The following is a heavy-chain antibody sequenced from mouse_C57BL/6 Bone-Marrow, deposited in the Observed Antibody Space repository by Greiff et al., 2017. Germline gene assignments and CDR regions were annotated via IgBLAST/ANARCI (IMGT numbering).Heavy chain of an antibody. J-gene: IGHJ2*01. CDR1: GYTFTSYW. D-gene: IGHD1-1*01. V-gene: IGHV1-7*01. CDR2: INPSSGYT. Sequence: QVQLKESGAELAKPGASVKLSCKASGYTFTSYWMHWVKPRPGQGLEWIGYINPSSGYTKYNHKFKDKATLTADKSSSTAYMQLSSLTYEDSAVYYCASPFITTVVPVDYWGQGTTLTVSS. CDR3: ASPFITTVVPVDY.